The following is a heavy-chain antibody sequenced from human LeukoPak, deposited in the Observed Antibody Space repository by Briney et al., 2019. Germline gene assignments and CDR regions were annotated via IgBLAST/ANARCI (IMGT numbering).Heavy chain of an antibody. V-gene: IGHV3-30*04. CDR2: IADDGKDK. Sequence: PGRSLRLSCAASGFTFSTYPMHWVRQAPGKGLEWVAVIADDGKDKHYVESVKGRFTISRGNSKNTLYLQMNSLRVEDTAVYYCAKASGSYSYYYYYGMDVWGQGTTVTVSS. CDR3: AKASGSYSYYYYYGMDV. CDR1: GFTFSTYP. J-gene: IGHJ6*02. D-gene: IGHD1-26*01.